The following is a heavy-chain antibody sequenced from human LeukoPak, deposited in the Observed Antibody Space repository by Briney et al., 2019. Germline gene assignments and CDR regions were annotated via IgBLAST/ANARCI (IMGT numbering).Heavy chain of an antibody. CDR1: GYTFTSYA. D-gene: IGHD3-22*01. CDR2: INAGNGNT. V-gene: IGHV1-3*01. CDR3: ARFYDSSGYYPKDYYYGMDV. J-gene: IGHJ6*02. Sequence: ASVKVSCKASGYTFTSYAMHWARQAPGQRLEWMGWINAGNGNTKYSQKFQGRVTITRDTSTSTAYMELRSLRSDDTAVYYCARFYDSSGYYPKDYYYGMDVWGQGTTVTVSS.